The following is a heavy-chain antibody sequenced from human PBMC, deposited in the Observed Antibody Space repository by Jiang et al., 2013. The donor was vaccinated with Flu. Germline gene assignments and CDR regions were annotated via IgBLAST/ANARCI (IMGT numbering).Heavy chain of an antibody. CDR3: ARVTRVGAFDI. J-gene: IGHJ3*02. V-gene: IGHV4-59*01. CDR2: IYYSGSS. D-gene: IGHD1-26*01. Sequence: LEWIGYIYYSGSSNYNPSLKSRVTISVDTSKNQFSLKLSSVTAADTAVYYCARVTRVGAFDIWGQGTMVTVSS.